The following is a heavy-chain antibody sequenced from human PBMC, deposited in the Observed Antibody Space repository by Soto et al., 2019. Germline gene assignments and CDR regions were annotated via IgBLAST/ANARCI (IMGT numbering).Heavy chain of an antibody. D-gene: IGHD5-12*01. CDR3: ARPDRDGYNYDY. V-gene: IGHV3-23*01. J-gene: IGHJ4*02. CDR1: GFTFSSYA. Sequence: GGSLRLSCAASGFTFSSYAMNWVRQAPGKGLEWVSGISDSGTTTYYADSVKGRFTISRDNAKNTLYLQMSSLRAEDTALYYCARPDRDGYNYDYWGQGTLVTVSS. CDR2: ISDSGTTT.